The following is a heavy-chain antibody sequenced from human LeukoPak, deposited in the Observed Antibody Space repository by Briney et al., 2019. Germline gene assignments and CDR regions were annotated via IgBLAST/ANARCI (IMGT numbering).Heavy chain of an antibody. Sequence: GGSLRLSCAASGFTFSSYAMHWVRQASGKGLEWVSAISGSGGSTYYADSVKGRFTISRDNSKDTLYLQMNSLRAEDTAVYYCAKDLYDCSGGSCYLGTLFDYWGQGTLVTVSS. CDR3: AKDLYDCSGGSCYLGTLFDY. J-gene: IGHJ4*02. CDR2: ISGSGGST. D-gene: IGHD2-15*01. CDR1: GFTFSSYA. V-gene: IGHV3-23*01.